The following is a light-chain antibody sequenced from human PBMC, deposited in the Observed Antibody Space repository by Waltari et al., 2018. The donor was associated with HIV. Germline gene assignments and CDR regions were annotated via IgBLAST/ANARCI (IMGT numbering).Light chain of an antibody. CDR2: KVS. V-gene: IGKV2-30*01. J-gene: IGKJ5*01. CDR3: MQGTHWPIT. Sequence: VVVTQSPLSLPVSLGQPASISCNSSQSLVYSDGNTYLNWFHQRPGQSPRRLIYKVSNRDSGVPDRFSGSGSGTDFTLKISSVEAEDVGVYYCMQGTHWPITFGQGTRLEIK. CDR1: QSLVYSDGNTY.